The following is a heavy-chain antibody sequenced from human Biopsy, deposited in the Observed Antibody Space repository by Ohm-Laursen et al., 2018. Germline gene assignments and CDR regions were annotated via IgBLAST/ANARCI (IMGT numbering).Heavy chain of an antibody. CDR3: ARERDP. CDR1: GYTFTDYY. Sequence: ASVKVSCKSSGYTFTDYYVHWVRQAPGHGLEWMGWIDTINGGARYAQKFQGRVTMTRDTSVSTAYMELSRLTSDDTAVYYCARERDPWGQGTLVTVSS. CDR2: IDTINGGA. J-gene: IGHJ5*02. V-gene: IGHV1-2*02.